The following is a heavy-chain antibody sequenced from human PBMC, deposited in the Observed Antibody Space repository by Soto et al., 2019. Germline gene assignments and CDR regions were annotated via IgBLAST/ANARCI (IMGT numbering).Heavy chain of an antibody. D-gene: IGHD2-2*01. V-gene: IGHV3-23*01. CDR1: GFTFSSYA. CDR2: ISGSGGST. Sequence: GGSLRLSCAASGFTFSSYAMSWVRQAPGKVLEWVSAISGSGGSTYYADSVKGRFTISRDNSKNTLYLQMTSLRADDTAVSYCAKSRSTFYYYYYGMDVWGQGTTVTVSS. CDR3: AKSRSTFYYYYYGMDV. J-gene: IGHJ6*02.